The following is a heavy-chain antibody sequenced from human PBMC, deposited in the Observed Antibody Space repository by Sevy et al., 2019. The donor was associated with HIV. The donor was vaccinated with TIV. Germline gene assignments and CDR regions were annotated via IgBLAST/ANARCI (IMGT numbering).Heavy chain of an antibody. D-gene: IGHD3-10*01. V-gene: IGHV1-2*02. CDR1: GYMFTGYY. J-gene: IGHJ4*02. Sequence: ASVKVSCKASGYMFTGYYIHWERQAPGRGLEWMRWIIPSSGDTNYGQRFLGRYTMTRDTSINIAYMELNSLTSDDTAVYYCTRSVYGSGTYLNDYWGQGTLVTVSS. CDR3: TRSVYGSGTYLNDY. CDR2: IIPSSGDT.